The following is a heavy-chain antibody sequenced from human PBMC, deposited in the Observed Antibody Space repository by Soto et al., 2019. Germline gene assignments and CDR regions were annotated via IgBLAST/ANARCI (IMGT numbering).Heavy chain of an antibody. CDR3: ARGEGYCSGGICYRWFDP. D-gene: IGHD2-15*01. CDR1: GYTFTKYA. Sequence: ASVKVSCKASGYTFTKYAIHWVRQAPGQGLEWMGWINAGSGNTKYSQNFQGRVTTTRDTSASTAYMELSSLRSEDTAVYYRARGEGYCSGGICYRWFDPWGQGSLVTVSS. J-gene: IGHJ5*02. V-gene: IGHV1-3*01. CDR2: INAGSGNT.